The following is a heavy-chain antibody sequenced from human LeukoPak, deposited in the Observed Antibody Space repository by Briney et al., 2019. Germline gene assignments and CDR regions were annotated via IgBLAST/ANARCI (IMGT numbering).Heavy chain of an antibody. CDR2: IDYTRST. J-gene: IGHJ4*02. Sequence: SETLSFTCNVSSGSINSGDYYWSWIRQPPGKGLEWIGDIDYTRSTSYSPSLKSRVTISIDTSKNQFSLKLSSVTAADTAVYYCARSARYFDNTGFDYWGQGTLVTVSS. D-gene: IGHD3-9*01. V-gene: IGHV4-30-4*01. CDR1: SGSINSGDYY. CDR3: ARSARYFDNTGFDY.